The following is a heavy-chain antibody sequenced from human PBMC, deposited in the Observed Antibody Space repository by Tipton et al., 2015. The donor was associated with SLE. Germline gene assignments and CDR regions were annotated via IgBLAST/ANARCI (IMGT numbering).Heavy chain of an antibody. CDR2: VYYSGST. J-gene: IGHJ4*02. D-gene: IGHD6-13*01. CDR1: GASISNSRYY. CDR3: ARRAWGSSWHFDY. V-gene: IGHV4-39*01. Sequence: TLSLTCTVSGASISNSRYYWGWIRQPPGKGLEWIGSVYYSGSTYYNPSLKSRVTISVGTSKNQFSLNVNSVTAADTAIYFCARRAWGSSWHFDYWGQGSLVAVSS.